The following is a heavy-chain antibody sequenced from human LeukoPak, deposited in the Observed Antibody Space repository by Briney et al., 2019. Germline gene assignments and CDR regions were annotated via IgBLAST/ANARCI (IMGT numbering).Heavy chain of an antibody. D-gene: IGHD2-8*01. CDR3: AREMVRDAFDI. V-gene: IGHV4-31*03. J-gene: IGHJ3*02. CDR2: VSSSGTT. CDR1: GGSISRDGHY. Sequence: SETLSLTCTVSGGSISRDGHYWSWVRQYPGKGLESIGSVSSSGTTTYNPSLKSRVTISLDTSQNQFSLNLRSLTAADTAVYYCAREMVRDAFDIWGQGTMVTVSS.